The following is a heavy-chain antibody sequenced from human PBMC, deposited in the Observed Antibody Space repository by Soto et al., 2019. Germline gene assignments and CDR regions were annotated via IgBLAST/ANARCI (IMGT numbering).Heavy chain of an antibody. J-gene: IGHJ4*02. CDR3: AQVDDVAALFAY. Sequence: QITLKESGPTLVKPTQTLTLTCTFSGFSLSTTGEGVGWIRQPPGKALEWLAVIYWTDDTSHSPSLKSRLTISKDTSKKQVVLTMMNMAPVDTGTYYCAQVDDVAALFAYLGQGTLVTVSS. V-gene: IGHV2-5*01. CDR1: GFSLSTTGEG. D-gene: IGHD6-6*01. CDR2: IYWTDDT.